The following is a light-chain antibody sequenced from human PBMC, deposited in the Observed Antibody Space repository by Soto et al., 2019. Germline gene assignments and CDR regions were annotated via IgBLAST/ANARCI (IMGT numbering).Light chain of an antibody. Sequence: EIVLTQSPATLSLSPGERATLSCRASQSVNRYLAWFQQKPGQPPRLLIYDASKRATGIPARFSGSGSGTDLTLTISSLEPEDFALYYCQQRSNWPPTRTFGQGTKV. J-gene: IGKJ1*01. CDR3: QQRSNWPPTRT. V-gene: IGKV3-11*01. CDR1: QSVNRY. CDR2: DAS.